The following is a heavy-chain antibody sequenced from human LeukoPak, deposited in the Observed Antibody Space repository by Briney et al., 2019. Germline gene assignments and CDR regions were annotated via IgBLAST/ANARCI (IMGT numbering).Heavy chain of an antibody. CDR3: ARVLSGFGSTDFDH. V-gene: IGHV1-46*01. CDR2: INPNGGST. D-gene: IGHD2-8*01. J-gene: IGHJ4*02. Sequence: ASVKVSCKESGYTFTSYYMHWVRQAPGQGLEWMGIINPNGGSTIYAQKFQGRLTMTRDTSTSTVCMVVSSLTSEDTAVYYCARVLSGFGSTDFDHWGQGTLVTVSS. CDR1: GYTFTSYY.